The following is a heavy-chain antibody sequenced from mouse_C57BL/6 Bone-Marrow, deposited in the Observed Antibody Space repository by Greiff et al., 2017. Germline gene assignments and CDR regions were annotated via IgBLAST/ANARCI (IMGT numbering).Heavy chain of an antibody. CDR2: IDPENGDT. CDR1: GFNIKDDT. V-gene: IGHV14-4*01. CDR3: STRGYVSVYFDY. J-gene: IGHJ2*01. D-gene: IGHD3-1*01. Sequence: VHVKQSGAELVRPGASVKLSCTASGFNIKDDTMHWVKQRPEQGLEWIGWIDPENGDTEYASKFQGKATITADKSSNTAYVQLRSLTSEDTAFYYFSTRGYVSVYFDYWGQGTTLTVSS.